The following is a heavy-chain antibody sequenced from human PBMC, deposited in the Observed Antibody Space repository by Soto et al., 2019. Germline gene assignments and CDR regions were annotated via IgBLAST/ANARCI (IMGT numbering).Heavy chain of an antibody. J-gene: IGHJ6*02. D-gene: IGHD2-2*02. Sequence: QVQLVQSGAEVKKPGSSVKVSCKASGGTFSSYTISWVRQAPGQGLEWMGRIIPILGIANYAQKFQGRVTXXAXKXXSTAYMELSSLRSEDTAVYYCARAGGRYTIYGMDVWGQGTTVTVSS. V-gene: IGHV1-69*02. CDR3: ARAGGRYTIYGMDV. CDR2: IIPILGIA. CDR1: GGTFSSYT.